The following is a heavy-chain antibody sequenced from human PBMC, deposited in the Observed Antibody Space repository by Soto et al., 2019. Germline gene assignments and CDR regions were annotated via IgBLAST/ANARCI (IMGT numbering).Heavy chain of an antibody. D-gene: IGHD3-22*01. CDR2: IYSGGST. CDR3: ARGDYYDSSGYYYGYFDY. V-gene: IGHV3-53*01. CDR1: GFTVSSNY. Sequence: PGGSLRLSCAASGFTVSSNYMSWVRQAPGKGLEWVSVIYSGGSTYYADSVKGRFTISRDNSKNTLYLQMNSLRAEDTAVYYCARGDYYDSSGYYYGYFDYWGQRTLVTVSS. J-gene: IGHJ4*02.